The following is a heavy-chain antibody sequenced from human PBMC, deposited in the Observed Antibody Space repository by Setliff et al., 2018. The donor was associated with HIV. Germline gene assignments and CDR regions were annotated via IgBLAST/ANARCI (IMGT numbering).Heavy chain of an antibody. D-gene: IGHD5-18*01. Sequence: SVKVSCKASGVTFSNCSISWVRQAPGQGLEWMGGIIPMYGPAHYAQKFQGRVTITADESTTTAYMELNSLTTEDTALYYCARVGFSSRHTGDFFDSWGQGTLVTVSS. CDR3: ARVGFSSRHTGDFFDS. CDR2: IIPMYGPA. V-gene: IGHV1-69*13. CDR1: GVTFSNCS. J-gene: IGHJ4*02.